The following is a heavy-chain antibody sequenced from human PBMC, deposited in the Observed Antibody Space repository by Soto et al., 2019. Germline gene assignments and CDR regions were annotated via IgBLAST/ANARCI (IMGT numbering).Heavy chain of an antibody. CDR2: LRNQSYQETT. D-gene: IGHD2-2*01. CDR3: SGAESTDTAYFSLY. V-gene: IGHV3-49*03. CDR1: GFLFGHFS. J-gene: IGHJ4*02. Sequence: SCSGSGFLFGHFSIILFRQPPAKGIDWVGLLRNQSYQETTEYAAAVKGRVTISRDNFNSIAYLQMNSLNSEVSAVYYCSGAESTDTAYFSLYWGQGT.